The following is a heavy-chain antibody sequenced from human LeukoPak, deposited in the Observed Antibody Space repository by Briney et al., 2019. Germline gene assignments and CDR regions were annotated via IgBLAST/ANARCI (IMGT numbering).Heavy chain of an antibody. CDR2: IKPDGSGT. D-gene: IGHD3-10*01. Sequence: GSLRLSCAASGFTFSNYWMHWVRQAPGKGLVWVSRIKPDGSGTSYVDSVKGRFTISRDNAKSTLYLQMNSPGAEDTAVYYCAKDAVYGSGSVDYWGQGALVTVSS. J-gene: IGHJ4*02. CDR1: GFTFSNYW. V-gene: IGHV3-74*01. CDR3: AKDAVYGSGSVDY.